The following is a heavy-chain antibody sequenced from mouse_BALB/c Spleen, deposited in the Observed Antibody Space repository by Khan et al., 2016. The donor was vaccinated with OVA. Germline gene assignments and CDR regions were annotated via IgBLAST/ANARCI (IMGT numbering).Heavy chain of an antibody. CDR1: GYTFTSYW. Sequence: DLVKPGTSVKLYCKASGYTFTSYWINWIKQRPGQGLEWIGRIGPGSSNTYYNEMFKGKAALTVDTSSSTAYIQLSSLSSEDSAVFYCARYNYYGRSCYAIDYWGQGTSVTVSS. CDR3: ARYNYYGRSCYAIDY. J-gene: IGHJ4*01. D-gene: IGHD1-1*01. V-gene: IGHV1S41*01. CDR2: IGPGSSNT.